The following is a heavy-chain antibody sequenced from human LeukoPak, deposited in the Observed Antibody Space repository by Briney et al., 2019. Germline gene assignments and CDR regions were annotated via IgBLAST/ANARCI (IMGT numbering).Heavy chain of an antibody. Sequence: AGSLRLSCAASGFIFSSYETNWVRQAPGKGLEWVSYINSGGRNIYYADSVRGRFTISRDNAKNSLYLQMNSLRAEDTAVYYCARFARFGDLQGGGYFDYWGQGTLVTVPS. D-gene: IGHD3-16*01. J-gene: IGHJ4*02. CDR3: ARFARFGDLQGGGYFDY. CDR2: INSGGRNI. CDR1: GFIFSSYE. V-gene: IGHV3-48*03.